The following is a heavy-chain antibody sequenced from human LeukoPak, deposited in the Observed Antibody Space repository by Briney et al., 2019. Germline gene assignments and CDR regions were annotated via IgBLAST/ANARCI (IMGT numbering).Heavy chain of an antibody. D-gene: IGHD3-22*01. V-gene: IGHV3-15*01. J-gene: IGHJ3*02. Sequence: GGSLRLSCAASGFTFSNAWMSWVRQAPGKGLEWVGRIKSKTDGGTTDYAAPVKGRFTISRDDSKNTLYLQMNSLKTEDTAVYYCTTLGTYYYDSSGYPLAFDIWGQGTMVTVSS. CDR2: IKSKTDGGTT. CDR3: TTLGTYYYDSSGYPLAFDI. CDR1: GFTFSNAW.